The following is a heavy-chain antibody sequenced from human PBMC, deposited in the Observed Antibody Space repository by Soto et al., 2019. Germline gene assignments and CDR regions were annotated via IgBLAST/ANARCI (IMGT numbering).Heavy chain of an antibody. CDR1: GFTFSSYG. J-gene: IGHJ6*02. V-gene: IGHV3-33*01. Sequence: PGGSLRLSCAASGFTFSSYGMHWVRQAPGKGLVWLAVIWYDGSNKYYADSVKGRFTISRDNSKNTLYLQMNSLRAEDTAVYYCARDLVHSGDYGMDVWGQGTTVTVSS. CDR2: IWYDGSNK. CDR3: ARDLVHSGDYGMDV.